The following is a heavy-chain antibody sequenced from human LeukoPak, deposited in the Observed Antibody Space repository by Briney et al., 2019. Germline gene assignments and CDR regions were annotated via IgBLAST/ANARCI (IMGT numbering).Heavy chain of an antibody. J-gene: IGHJ4*02. CDR3: ARHPRGSYPYDFDY. Sequence: SETLSLTCTVSGGAICSSSYCSGWIRPTPGKGLWWIGSIYYTGSTYYNPSLKSRVTISVDTSKNQFSLKLTSVTAADTAVYYCARHPRGSYPYDFDYWGQGTLVTVAS. D-gene: IGHD1-26*01. V-gene: IGHV4-39*01. CDR1: GGAICSSSYC. CDR2: IYYTGST.